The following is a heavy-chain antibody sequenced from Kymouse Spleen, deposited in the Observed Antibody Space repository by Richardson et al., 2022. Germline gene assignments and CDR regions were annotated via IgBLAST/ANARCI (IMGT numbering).Heavy chain of an antibody. J-gene: IGHJ6*02. CDR1: GGSISSSNW. Sequence: QVQLQESGPGLVKPSGTLSLTCAVSGGSISSSNWWSWVRQPPGKGLEWIGEIYHSGSTNYNPSLKSRVTISVDKSKNQFSLKLSSVTAADTAVYYCARDHYGSGSYPHYYYYYGMDVWGQGTTVTVSS. CDR3: ARDHYGSGSYPHYYYYYGMDV. V-gene: IGHV4-4*02. CDR2: IYHSGST. D-gene: IGHD3-10*01.